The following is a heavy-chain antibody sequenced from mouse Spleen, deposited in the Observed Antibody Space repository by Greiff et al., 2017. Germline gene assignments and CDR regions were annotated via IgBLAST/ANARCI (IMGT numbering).Heavy chain of an antibody. CDR1: GYTFTSYW. Sequence: QVQLQQPGAELVKPGASVKLSCKASGYTFTSYWMHWVKQRPGQGLEWIGMIHPNSGSTNYNEKFKSKATLTVDKSSSTAYMQLSSLTSEDSAVYYCARFVADWYFDVWGAGTTVTVSS. D-gene: IGHD1-1*01. V-gene: IGHV1-64*01. CDR2: IHPNSGST. J-gene: IGHJ1*01. CDR3: ARFVADWYFDV.